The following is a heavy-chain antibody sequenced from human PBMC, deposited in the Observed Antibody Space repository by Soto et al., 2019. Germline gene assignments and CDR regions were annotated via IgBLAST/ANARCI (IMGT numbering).Heavy chain of an antibody. J-gene: IGHJ4*02. CDR2: IYHGGST. CDR1: GCSISSSNW. Sequence: PXETLSLTCAVSGCSISSSNWWSWVRQPPGKGLEWIGEIYHGGSTNYNPSLKSRVTISVDKSKNQFSLKLSSVTAADTAVYYCARVNSMRASFDYWGQGTLVTVSS. CDR3: ARVNSMRASFDY. V-gene: IGHV4-4*02. D-gene: IGHD2-2*01.